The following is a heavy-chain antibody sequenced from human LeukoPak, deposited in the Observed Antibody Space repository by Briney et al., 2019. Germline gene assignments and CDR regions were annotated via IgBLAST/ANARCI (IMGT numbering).Heavy chain of an antibody. Sequence: RASVKVPCKASGYSFTGYYIHWVRQAPGQGLEWMGWINPKSGVTNYAQKFQGRISMTRDTSISTAYMELRRLTSDDTAMYYCARTGTYYSGMYFFDYWGQGSLVTVSS. J-gene: IGHJ4*02. D-gene: IGHD3-10*01. V-gene: IGHV1-2*02. CDR3: ARTGTYYSGMYFFDY. CDR2: INPKSGVT. CDR1: GYSFTGYY.